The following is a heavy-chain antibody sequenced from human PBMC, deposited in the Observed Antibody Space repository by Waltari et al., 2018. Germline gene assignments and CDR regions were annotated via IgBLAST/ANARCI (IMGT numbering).Heavy chain of an antibody. V-gene: IGHV4-59*01. CDR3: ARGMYGTTSYMIDY. CDR2: VDYTGST. J-gene: IGHJ4*02. CDR1: TGSIFTYY. D-gene: IGHD2-8*01. Sequence: QVQLRESGPGLVKPSETVSLTCSVSTGSIFTYYWSWIRQPPGKVLEWIGDVDYTGSTNYNPSLRIRVTISVDTPNNQFSLKVTSVTAADTALYYCARGMYGTTSYMIDYWGQGTLLTVSS.